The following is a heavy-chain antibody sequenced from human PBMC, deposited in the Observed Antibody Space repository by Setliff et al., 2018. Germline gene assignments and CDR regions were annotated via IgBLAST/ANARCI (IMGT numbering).Heavy chain of an antibody. J-gene: IGHJ4*02. CDR3: AKDRETPIY. V-gene: IGHV3-7*03. Sequence: GGSLRLSCAASAFTFKNYWMSWVRQAPGKGLEWVANIKGDGSDNTYYVDSVKGRFTISRDNSKETLYLQMNSLRAEDTAIYYCAKDRETPIYWGQGTLVTVSS. CDR1: AFTFKNYW. CDR2: IKGDGSDNT. D-gene: IGHD1-26*01.